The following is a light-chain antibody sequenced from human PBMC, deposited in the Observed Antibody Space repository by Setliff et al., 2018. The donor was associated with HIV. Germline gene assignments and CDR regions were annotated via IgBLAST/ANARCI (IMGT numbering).Light chain of an antibody. Sequence: PGARVTLSCGASQSVYNNYLAWYRVRHGLAPKLLMYDASSRASGVPDRFSASGSATDFNLTISRVEPEDSAIYYCHQYGGSPLTFGQGTRLEIK. CDR1: QSVYNNY. CDR2: DAS. CDR3: HQYGGSPLT. J-gene: IGKJ5*01. V-gene: IGKV3D-20*01.